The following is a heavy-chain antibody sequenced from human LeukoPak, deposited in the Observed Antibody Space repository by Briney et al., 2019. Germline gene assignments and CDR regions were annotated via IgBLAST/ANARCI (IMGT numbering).Heavy chain of an antibody. V-gene: IGHV3-74*01. CDR3: AKRGRDTSPDKLDAFDI. J-gene: IGHJ3*02. Sequence: GGSLRLSCAASGFTLSSYWMHWVRQVPGKGLVWVSRINPDGSTTTYADSVKGRFTISRDNSRNTLYLQMNSLRAGDTAVYYCAKRGRDTSPDKLDAFDIWGQGTMVTVSS. D-gene: IGHD2-2*01. CDR2: INPDGSTT. CDR1: GFTLSSYW.